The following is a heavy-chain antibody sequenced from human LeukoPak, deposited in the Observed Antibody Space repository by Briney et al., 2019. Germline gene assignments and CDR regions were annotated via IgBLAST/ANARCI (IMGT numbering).Heavy chain of an antibody. CDR2: INHSGST. J-gene: IGHJ4*02. CDR3: ARGFSSWYKRPFDY. D-gene: IGHD6-13*01. Sequence: SETLSLTCAVYGGSFSGYYWSWIPQPPGKGLEWRGEINHSGSTNYNPSLKSRVTISVDTSKNQFFLKLSSVTAADTAVYYCARGFSSWYKRPFDYWGQGALVTVSS. V-gene: IGHV4-34*01. CDR1: GGSFSGYY.